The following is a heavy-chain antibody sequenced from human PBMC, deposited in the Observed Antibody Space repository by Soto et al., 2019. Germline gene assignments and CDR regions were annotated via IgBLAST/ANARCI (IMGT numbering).Heavy chain of an antibody. J-gene: IGHJ5*01. D-gene: IGHD2-15*01. CDR3: ARGRYCLTGRCFPNWFDS. Sequence: SETLSLTCSVSGDPISTVDYFWAWIRQPPGQALEYIGYIYKSATTYYNPSFESRVAISLDTSKSQFSLNVTSVTAADTAVYFCARGRYCLTGRCFPNWFDSWGQGTLVTVSS. V-gene: IGHV4-30-4*08. CDR1: GDPISTVDYF. CDR2: IYKSATT.